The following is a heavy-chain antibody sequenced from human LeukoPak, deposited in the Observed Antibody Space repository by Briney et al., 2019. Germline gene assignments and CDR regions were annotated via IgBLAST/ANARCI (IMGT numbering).Heavy chain of an antibody. CDR3: ARGRGSYGL. D-gene: IGHD1-26*01. V-gene: IGHV4-30-2*01. Sequence: SQTLSLTCTVSGGSISSGGYYWRWIRQPLGKGLEWIEYIYHSGSTYYNPSLKSRVTISVDRPKNQFSLKLSSVTAADTAVYYCARGRGSYGLWGQGTLVTVSS. J-gene: IGHJ4*02. CDR1: GGSISSGGYY. CDR2: IYHSGST.